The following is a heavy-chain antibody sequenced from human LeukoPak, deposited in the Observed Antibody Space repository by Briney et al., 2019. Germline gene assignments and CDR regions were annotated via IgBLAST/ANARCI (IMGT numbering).Heavy chain of an antibody. CDR1: GGSISSGGYY. CDR3: ARNARYSSGWYNWFDP. D-gene: IGHD6-19*01. CDR2: IYHSGST. Sequence: SQTLSLTCTVSGGSISSGGYYWSWIRQPPGKGLEWIGYIYHSGSTYYNPSLKSRVTISVDRSKNQFSLKLSSVTAADTAVYYCARNARYSSGWYNWFDPGGQGTLVNVSS. V-gene: IGHV4-30-2*01. J-gene: IGHJ5*02.